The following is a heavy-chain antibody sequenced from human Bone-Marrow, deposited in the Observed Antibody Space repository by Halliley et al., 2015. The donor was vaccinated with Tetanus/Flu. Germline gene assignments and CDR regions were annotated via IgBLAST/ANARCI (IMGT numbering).Heavy chain of an antibody. D-gene: IGHD3-9*01. CDR3: AREGYFDHLTLDN. CDR2: IYGDGTP. V-gene: IGHV3-66*01. J-gene: IGHJ4*02. Sequence: LEWVSVIYGDGTPYYADSVKGRFTISRDNSKNTLFLQMNSLRAEDTAVYYCAREGYFDHLTLDNWGQGTLVTVSS.